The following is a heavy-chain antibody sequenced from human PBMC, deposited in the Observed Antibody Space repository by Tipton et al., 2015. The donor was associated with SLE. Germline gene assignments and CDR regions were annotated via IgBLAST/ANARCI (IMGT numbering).Heavy chain of an antibody. V-gene: IGHV3-30*02. J-gene: IGHJ5*02. CDR2: IRYDGSNK. CDR3: AKSGGTQKGGRVNWFDP. Sequence: SLRLSCAASGFTFRSCGMHWVRQAPGKGLEWVAFIRYDGSNKYYEDSVKGRFTISRDNSKNTLYLQMNNLRAEDTAVYFCAKSGGTQKGGRVNWFDPWGQGTLVTVSS. CDR1: GFTFRSCG. D-gene: IGHD1-26*01.